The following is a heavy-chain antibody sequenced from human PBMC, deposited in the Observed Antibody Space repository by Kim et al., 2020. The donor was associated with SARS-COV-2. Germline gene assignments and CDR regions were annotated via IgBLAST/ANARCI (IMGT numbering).Heavy chain of an antibody. CDR1: GFTFSSYW. D-gene: IGHD5-12*01. CDR3: ARGGGIVATTKGGYYYYYGMDV. J-gene: IGHJ6*02. Sequence: GGSLRLSCAASGFTFSSYWIHWVRQAPGKGLVWVSLINSDGSSTSYADSVKGRFTISRDNDKNTLYLQMNSLRAEDTAVYYCARGGGIVATTKGGYYYYYGMDVWGQGTTVTVSS. V-gene: IGHV3-74*01. CDR2: INSDGSST.